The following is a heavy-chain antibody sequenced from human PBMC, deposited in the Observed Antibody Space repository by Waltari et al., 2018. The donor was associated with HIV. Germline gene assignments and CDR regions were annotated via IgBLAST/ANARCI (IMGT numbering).Heavy chain of an antibody. D-gene: IGHD3-10*01. Sequence: EVQLMDSAGGLVKPGGSLRLSCTASEFTVTNAWPSLVRQAPGKGLEWVGRMKSKHDGGTTDYAAPVKGRFTISRDDSNNTLYLQMNSLMTEDTAVYYCTTGVTMIRGVLYWYFDLWGRGTLVTVSS. J-gene: IGHJ2*01. V-gene: IGHV3-15*01. CDR1: EFTVTNAW. CDR3: TTGVTMIRGVLYWYFDL. CDR2: MKSKHDGGTT.